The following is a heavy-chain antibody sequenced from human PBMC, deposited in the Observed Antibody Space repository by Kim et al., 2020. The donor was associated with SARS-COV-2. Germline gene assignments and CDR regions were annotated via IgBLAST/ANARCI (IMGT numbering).Heavy chain of an antibody. D-gene: IGHD3-22*01. CDR1: GGSISSSGYY. CDR3: ARIDISVVPSTAFDY. Sequence: SETLSLTCTVSGGSISSSGYYWGWIRQPPGKGLEWIGSINYSGNTYYNPSLKSRVTMSVDTSKNQFSLRPSSVTAADTAVYYCARIDISVVPSTAFDYWG. J-gene: IGHJ4*01. CDR2: INYSGNT. V-gene: IGHV4-39*01.